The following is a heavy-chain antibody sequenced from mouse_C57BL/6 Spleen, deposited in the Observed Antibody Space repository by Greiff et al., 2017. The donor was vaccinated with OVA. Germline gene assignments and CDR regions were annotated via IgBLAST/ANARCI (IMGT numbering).Heavy chain of an antibody. V-gene: IGHV2-9-1*01. CDR3: ARDFYYGSSHEGFAY. CDR1: GFSLTSYA. J-gene: IGHJ3*01. CDR2: IWTGGGT. Sequence: VQRVESGPGLVAPSQSLSITCTVSGFSLTSYAISWVRQPPGKGLEWLGVIWTGGGTNYNSALKSRLSISKDNSKSQVFLKMNSLQTDDTARYYCARDFYYGSSHEGFAYWGQGTLVTVSA. D-gene: IGHD1-1*01.